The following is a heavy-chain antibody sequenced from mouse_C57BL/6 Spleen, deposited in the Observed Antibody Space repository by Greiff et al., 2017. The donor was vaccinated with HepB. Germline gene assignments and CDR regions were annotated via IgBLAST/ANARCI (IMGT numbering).Heavy chain of an antibody. Sequence: EVQGVESGEGLVKPGGSLKLSCAASGFTFSSYAMSWVRQTPEKRLEWVAYISSGGDYIYYADTVKGRFTISRDNARNTLYLQMSSLKSEDTAMYYCTREDDYDGGAWFAYWGQGTLVTVSA. CDR1: GFTFSSYA. J-gene: IGHJ3*01. D-gene: IGHD2-4*01. V-gene: IGHV5-9-1*02. CDR2: ISSGGDYI. CDR3: TREDDYDGGAWFAY.